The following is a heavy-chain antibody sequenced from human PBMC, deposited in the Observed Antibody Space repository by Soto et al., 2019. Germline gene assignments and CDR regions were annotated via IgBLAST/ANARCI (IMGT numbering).Heavy chain of an antibody. CDR1: GGSISSYY. CDR3: AREPPIFCSGGSCYADNWFDP. Sequence: PSETLSLTCTDSGGSISSYYWSWIRQPAGKGLEWIGRIYTSGSTNYNPSLKSRVTMSVDTSKNQFSLKLSSVTAADTAVYYCAREPPIFCSGGSCYADNWFDPWGQGTLVTVSS. J-gene: IGHJ5*02. D-gene: IGHD2-15*01. V-gene: IGHV4-4*07. CDR2: IYTSGST.